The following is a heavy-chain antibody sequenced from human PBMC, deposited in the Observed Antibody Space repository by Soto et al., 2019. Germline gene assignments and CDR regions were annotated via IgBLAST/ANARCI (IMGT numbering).Heavy chain of an antibody. CDR1: GGSINSNNYY. Sequence: ASETLSLTCTVSGGSINSNNYYWAWIGHPPGKGLAWIASIYYDGSTYYNPSLKSRVTISIDTSKNQFSLRLRSVTAADTAIYYCAKVVVAATRHTDFDSWGQGTLVTVSS. D-gene: IGHD2-15*01. CDR2: IYYDGST. V-gene: IGHV4-39*01. CDR3: AKVVVAATRHTDFDS. J-gene: IGHJ4*02.